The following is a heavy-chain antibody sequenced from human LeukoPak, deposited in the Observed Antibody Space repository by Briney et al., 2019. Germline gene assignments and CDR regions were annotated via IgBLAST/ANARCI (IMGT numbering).Heavy chain of an antibody. J-gene: IGHJ4*02. CDR1: GFSVSNYA. CDR2: IRGSGGNS. D-gene: IGHD3-10*01. Sequence: GGSLRLSCAASGFSVSNYAMSWVRQAPGKGLEWVSGIRGSGGNSYYTDSVKGRFTISRDSSKNTLYVQMNSLRAEDTAVYYCAKGHYYGSGSLGYWGQGTLVTVSS. CDR3: AKGHYYGSGSLGY. V-gene: IGHV3-23*01.